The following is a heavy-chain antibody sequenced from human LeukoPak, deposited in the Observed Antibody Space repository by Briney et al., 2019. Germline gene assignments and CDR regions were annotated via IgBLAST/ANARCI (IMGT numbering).Heavy chain of an antibody. V-gene: IGHV4-59*01. Sequence: SETLSLTCTVSGGSISSYYWSWIRQPPGKGLEWIGYIYYSGSTNYNPSLKSRVTISVDTSKDQFSLKLSSVTAADTAVYYCASVEMATITLGAFDIWGQGTMVTVSS. D-gene: IGHD5-24*01. J-gene: IGHJ3*02. CDR1: GGSISSYY. CDR2: IYYSGST. CDR3: ASVEMATITLGAFDI.